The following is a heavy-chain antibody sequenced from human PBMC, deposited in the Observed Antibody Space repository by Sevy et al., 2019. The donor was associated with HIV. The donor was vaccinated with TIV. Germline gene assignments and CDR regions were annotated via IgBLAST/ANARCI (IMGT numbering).Heavy chain of an antibody. J-gene: IGHJ4*02. Sequence: ATVKVSCKASGYTFTGYYMHWVRQAPRQGLEWMGRINANSGGTNYAQKFQGRVTMSRDTSISTAYMELSRLRSDDTAVYYCARGPDRAYDFYYWGQGTLVTVSS. D-gene: IGHD5-12*01. CDR2: INANSGGT. V-gene: IGHV1-2*06. CDR1: GYTFTGYY. CDR3: ARGPDRAYDFYY.